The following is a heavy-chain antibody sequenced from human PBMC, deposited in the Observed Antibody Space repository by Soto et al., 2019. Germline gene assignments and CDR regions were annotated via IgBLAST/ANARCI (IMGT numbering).Heavy chain of an antibody. CDR1: GGTITNYT. CDR2: IIPMFGTT. Sequence: QVQLVQSEAEVKKPGSSVKVSCKASGGTITNYTISWVRQAPGQGLEWMGGIIPMFGTTNHAQKFQGRVTINANKSTTTAHMELSSLRSEDTAVYYCATGIGLRYFDWPFEYWGQGTLLTVSS. V-gene: IGHV1-69*06. D-gene: IGHD3-9*01. J-gene: IGHJ4*02. CDR3: ATGIGLRYFDWPFEY.